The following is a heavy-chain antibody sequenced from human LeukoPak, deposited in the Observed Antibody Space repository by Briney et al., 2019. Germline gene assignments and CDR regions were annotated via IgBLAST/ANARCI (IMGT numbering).Heavy chain of an antibody. Sequence: PGGSLRLSCAASGFTFSDYYVSWIRQAPGKGLEWVSYISSSGNTIYYADSVKGRFTISRDNAKNSLYLQMNSLRAEDTAVYYCARDSRYYGMDVWGQGTTVTVSS. CDR2: ISSSGNTI. CDR1: GFTFSDYY. CDR3: ARDSRYYGMDV. J-gene: IGHJ6*02. V-gene: IGHV3-11*01.